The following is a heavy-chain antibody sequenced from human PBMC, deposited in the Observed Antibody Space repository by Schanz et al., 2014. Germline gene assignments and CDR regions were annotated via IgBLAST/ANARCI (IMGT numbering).Heavy chain of an antibody. J-gene: IGHJ3*01. D-gene: IGHD2-8*02. CDR2: ISANGGST. V-gene: IGHV3-64*01. Sequence: EVQLVESGGGLVQPGGSLRLSCAASGFTFSNYAMHWVRQAPGKGLEYVSAISANGGSTYHAPSVQGRFTMSRDNSKNTLYLQMGSLRAEDMAVYHCARDSRYCTGVDCKGDAFDLWGQGTLVTVSS. CDR3: ARDSRYCTGVDCKGDAFDL. CDR1: GFTFSNYA.